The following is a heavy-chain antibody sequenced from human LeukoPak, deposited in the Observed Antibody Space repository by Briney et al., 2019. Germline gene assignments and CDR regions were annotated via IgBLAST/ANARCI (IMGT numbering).Heavy chain of an antibody. CDR2: ISGDGSST. V-gene: IGHV3-74*01. CDR1: GFTFSRFW. CDR3: AQSGGMDV. J-gene: IGHJ6*02. Sequence: GGSLRLSCAASGFTFSRFWMHWVRQVPGKGLVRVSRISGDGSSTNYADSVKGRFTISRDNSKNTLYLQMNSLRAEDTAVYYCAQSGGMDVWGQGTTVIVSS.